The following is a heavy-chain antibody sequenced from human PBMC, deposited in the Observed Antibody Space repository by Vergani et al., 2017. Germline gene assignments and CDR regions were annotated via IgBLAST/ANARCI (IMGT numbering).Heavy chain of an antibody. V-gene: IGHV4-39*07. CDR2: IYNSGST. Sequence: QLQMPESGPGLVKPSETLSLTCTVSGGSISSSSYYWGWIRQPPGKGLEWIGSIYNSGSTYYNPSLKSRVTISVDKSKNHYSLKLSSVTAADTAVYYCARGSDYWGQGTLVTVSS. J-gene: IGHJ4*02. CDR1: GGSISSSSYY. CDR3: ARGSDY.